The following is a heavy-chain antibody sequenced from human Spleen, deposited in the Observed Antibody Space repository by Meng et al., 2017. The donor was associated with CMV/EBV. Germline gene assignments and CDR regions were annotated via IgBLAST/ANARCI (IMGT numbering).Heavy chain of an antibody. V-gene: IGHV3-23*01. D-gene: IGHD1-7*01. CDR3: AKRTTDY. CDR1: GFTVNSNS. CDR2: ISGSGGST. Sequence: GGSLRLSCAASGFTVNSNSMSWVRQAPGKGLEWVSAISGSGGSTYYADSVKGRFTISRDNSRNTLYLQMDSLRAEDTAVYYCAKRTTDYWGQGTLVTVSS. J-gene: IGHJ4*02.